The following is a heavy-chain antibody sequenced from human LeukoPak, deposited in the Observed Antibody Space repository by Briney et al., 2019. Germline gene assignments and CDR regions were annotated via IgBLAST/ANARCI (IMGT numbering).Heavy chain of an antibody. D-gene: IGHD6-13*01. CDR2: ISGSGGST. V-gene: IGHV3-23*01. Sequence: GGTLRLSCAASGFTFSSYGMSWVRQAPGKGLEWVSAISGSGGSTYYADSVKGRFTIYRDNSKNTLYLQMNSLRAEDTAVYYCAKDGPYSSSWFDYWGQGTLVTVSS. J-gene: IGHJ4*02. CDR3: AKDGPYSSSWFDY. CDR1: GFTFSSYG.